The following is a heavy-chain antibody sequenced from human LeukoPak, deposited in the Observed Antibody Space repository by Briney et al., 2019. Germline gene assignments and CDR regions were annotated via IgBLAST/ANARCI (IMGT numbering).Heavy chain of an antibody. CDR3: ATKVLAAAGLGDY. D-gene: IGHD6-13*01. J-gene: IGHJ4*02. CDR2: IYYSGST. V-gene: IGHV4-59*01. Sequence: SETLSLTCTVSGGSISSYYWSWIRQPPGKGLEWIGYIYYSGSTNYNPSLKSRVTISVDTSKNQFSLKLSSVTAADTAVYYCATKVLAAAGLGDYRGQGTLVTVSS. CDR1: GGSISSYY.